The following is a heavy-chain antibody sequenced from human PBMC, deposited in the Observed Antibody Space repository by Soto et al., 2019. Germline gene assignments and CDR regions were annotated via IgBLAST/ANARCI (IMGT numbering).Heavy chain of an antibody. D-gene: IGHD5-12*01. Sequence: PGESLKISCKGSGYSFAGYWITWVRQKPGKGLEWMGRIDPSDSQTYYSPSFRGHVTISVTKSITTVFLQWSSLRASDTAMYYCVRDSLYSSYHPSHNYWGQGTLVTVSS. CDR3: VRDSLYSSYHPSHNY. V-gene: IGHV5-10-1*01. CDR1: GYSFAGYW. CDR2: IDPSDSQT. J-gene: IGHJ4*02.